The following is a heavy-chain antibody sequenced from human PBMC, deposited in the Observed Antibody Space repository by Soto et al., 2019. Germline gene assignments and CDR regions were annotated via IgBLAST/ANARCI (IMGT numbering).Heavy chain of an antibody. Sequence: SQTLSLTCAISGDSVSSNSAAWNWVRQSPSRGLEWLGRTYYRSKWYNDYAVSVKSRITINPDTSKNQFSLQLNSVIPEDTAVYYCARGYCSSTSCSGMDVWGQGTTVTVSS. CDR1: GDSVSSNSAA. CDR2: TYYRSKWYN. D-gene: IGHD2-2*01. V-gene: IGHV6-1*01. J-gene: IGHJ6*02. CDR3: ARGYCSSTSCSGMDV.